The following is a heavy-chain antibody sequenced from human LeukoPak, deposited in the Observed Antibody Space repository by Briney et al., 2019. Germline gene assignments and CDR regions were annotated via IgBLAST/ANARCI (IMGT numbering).Heavy chain of an antibody. CDR2: IRYDGSNK. CDR3: AKEGAGYCSSTSCSYYYYYYMDV. V-gene: IGHV3-30*02. Sequence: PGGSLRLSCAASGFTFSSYGMHWVRQAPGKGLEWVAFIRYDGSNKYYADSVKGRFTISRDNSKNTLYLQMNSLRAEDTAVYYCAKEGAGYCSSTSCSYYYYYYMDVWGKGTTVTVSS. J-gene: IGHJ6*03. CDR1: GFTFSSYG. D-gene: IGHD2-2*01.